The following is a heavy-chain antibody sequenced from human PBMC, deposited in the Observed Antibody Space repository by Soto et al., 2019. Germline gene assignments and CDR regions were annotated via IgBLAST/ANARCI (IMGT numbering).Heavy chain of an antibody. D-gene: IGHD3-22*01. CDR1: GGLFSSYP. V-gene: IGHV1-69*01. Sequence: QEQLVQSGAEVKKPGSSVKVSCKASGGLFSSYPIRWVRQVPGQGLEWMGGIIPVFQTAYYTQRFQGRVTITADESTNTAYMERSSLRSEDTAIYYCARGGSGYTWFNEFWGQGTLVTVSS. J-gene: IGHJ4*02. CDR3: ARGGSGYTWFNEF. CDR2: IIPVFQTA.